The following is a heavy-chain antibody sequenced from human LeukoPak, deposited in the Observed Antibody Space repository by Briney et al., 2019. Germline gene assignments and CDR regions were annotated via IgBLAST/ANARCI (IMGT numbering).Heavy chain of an antibody. D-gene: IGHD3-10*01. CDR2: MNPNSGNT. J-gene: IGHJ4*02. V-gene: IGHV1-8*01. CDR1: GYTFTSYD. CDR3: ASGPRTITMVRGVIITNAPFDY. Sequence: GASVKVSCKASGYTFTSYDINWVRQATGQGLEWMGWMNPNSGNTGYAQKFQGRVTMTRNTSISTAYMELSSLRSEDTAVYYCASGPRTITMVRGVIITNAPFDYWGQGTLVTVSS.